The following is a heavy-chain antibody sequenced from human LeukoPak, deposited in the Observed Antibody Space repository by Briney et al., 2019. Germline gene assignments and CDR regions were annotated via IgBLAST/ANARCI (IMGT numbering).Heavy chain of an antibody. CDR3: ARQRRSSGWPNDY. CDR2: IHPGDSDT. Sequence: GESLKISCKGSGYSFTDYWIGWVRQMPGKGLEWMGIIHPGDSDTRCSPSLQGQVTMSADKSISTAYLQWGSLKASDTAMYYCARQRRSSGWPNDYWGQGTLVTVSS. D-gene: IGHD6-19*01. J-gene: IGHJ4*02. CDR1: GYSFTDYW. V-gene: IGHV5-51*01.